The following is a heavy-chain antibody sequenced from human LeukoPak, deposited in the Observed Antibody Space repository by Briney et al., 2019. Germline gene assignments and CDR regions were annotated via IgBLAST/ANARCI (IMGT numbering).Heavy chain of an antibody. CDR2: ISGSGGRT. Sequence: GGSLRLSCAASGFTFRSYAMSWVRQAPGKGLEWGSAISGSGGRTYYADSVKGRFTISRDNSKNTLYLQMNSLRAEDTAVYYCARDGVWFGESKACDIWGQGTMVTVSS. CDR1: GFTFRSYA. CDR3: ARDGVWFGESKACDI. D-gene: IGHD3-10*01. J-gene: IGHJ3*02. V-gene: IGHV3-23*01.